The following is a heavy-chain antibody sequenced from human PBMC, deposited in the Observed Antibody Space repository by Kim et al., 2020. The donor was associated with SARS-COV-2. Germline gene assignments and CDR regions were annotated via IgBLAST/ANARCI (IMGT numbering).Heavy chain of an antibody. V-gene: IGHV5-10-1*01. Sequence: GESLKISCKGSGYSFTSYWISWVRQMPGKGLEWMGRIDPSDSYTNYSPSFQGHVTISADKSISTAYLQWSSLKASDTAMYYCARHVGYSYGSLFAFDIWGQGTMVTVSS. CDR3: ARHVGYSYGSLFAFDI. CDR2: IDPSDSYT. D-gene: IGHD5-18*01. CDR1: GYSFTSYW. J-gene: IGHJ3*02.